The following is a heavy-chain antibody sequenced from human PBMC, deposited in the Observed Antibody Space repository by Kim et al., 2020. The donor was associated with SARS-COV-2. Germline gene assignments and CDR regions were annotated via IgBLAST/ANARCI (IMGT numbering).Heavy chain of an antibody. CDR1: GYTFTSYA. Sequence: ASVKVSCKASGYTFTSYAMHWVRQAPGQRLEWMGWINAGNGNTKYSQKFQGRVTITRDTSASTAYMELSSLRSEDTAVYYCAREREQWLDSDYWGQGTLVTVSS. V-gene: IGHV1-3*01. CDR2: INAGNGNT. CDR3: AREREQWLDSDY. J-gene: IGHJ4*02. D-gene: IGHD6-19*01.